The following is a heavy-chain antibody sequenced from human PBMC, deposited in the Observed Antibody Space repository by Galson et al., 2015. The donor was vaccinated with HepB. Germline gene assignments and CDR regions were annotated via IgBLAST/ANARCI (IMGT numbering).Heavy chain of an antibody. V-gene: IGHV4-34*01. CDR2: INHSGST. CDR3: ASSYSSSWLDY. Sequence: ETLSLTCAVYGGSFSGYYWSWIRQPPGKGLEWIGEINHSGSTNYNPSLKSRVTISVDTSKNQFSLKLSSVTAADTAVYYCASSYSSSWLDYWGQGTLVTVSS. J-gene: IGHJ4*02. D-gene: IGHD6-13*01. CDR1: GGSFSGYY.